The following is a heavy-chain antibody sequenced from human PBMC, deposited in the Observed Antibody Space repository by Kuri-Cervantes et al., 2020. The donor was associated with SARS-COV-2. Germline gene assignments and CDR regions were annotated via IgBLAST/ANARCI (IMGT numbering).Heavy chain of an antibody. CDR1: GGSISNSNW. D-gene: IGHD2-2*01. J-gene: IGHJ6*02. V-gene: IGHV4-4*02. CDR2: IYHSGST. CDR3: ARRPGYCSSTSCQEAYYGMDV. Sequence: SETLSLTCAVSGGSISNSNWWSWVRQPPWKGLEWIGEIYHSGSTNYNPSLKSRVTISVDTSKNQFSLKLSSVTAADTAVYYCARRPGYCSSTSCQEAYYGMDVWGQGTTVTVSS.